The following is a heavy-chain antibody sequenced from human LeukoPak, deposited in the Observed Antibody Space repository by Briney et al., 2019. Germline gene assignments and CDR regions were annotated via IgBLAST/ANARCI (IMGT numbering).Heavy chain of an antibody. CDR3: AREAIFGVVPDY. Sequence: PSETLSLTCIVSGGSITTSDWWSWVRQPPGKGLEWIGEIYHSGSANYNPSLKSRVTISVDTSKNQFSLKLSSVTAADTAVYYCAREAIFGVVPDYWGQGTLVTVSS. CDR1: GGSITTSDW. J-gene: IGHJ4*02. D-gene: IGHD3-3*01. V-gene: IGHV4/OR15-8*01. CDR2: IYHSGSA.